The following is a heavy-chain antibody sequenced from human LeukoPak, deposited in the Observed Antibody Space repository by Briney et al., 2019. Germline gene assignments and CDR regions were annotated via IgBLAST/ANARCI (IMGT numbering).Heavy chain of an antibody. CDR1: GFTFSSYA. D-gene: IGHD4-17*01. CDR2: ISSSSSYI. Sequence: GGSLRLSCAASGFTFSSYAMTWVRQAPGKGLEWVSSISSSSSYIYYADSVKGRFTISRDNAKNSLYLQMNSLRAEDTAVYYCARAAVTTLWSTAREYYFDYWGQGTLVTVSS. CDR3: ARAAVTTLWSTAREYYFDY. V-gene: IGHV3-21*01. J-gene: IGHJ4*02.